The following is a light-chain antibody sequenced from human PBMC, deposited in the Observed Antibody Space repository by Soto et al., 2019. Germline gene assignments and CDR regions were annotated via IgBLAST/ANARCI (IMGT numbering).Light chain of an antibody. CDR2: GAS. Sequence: IVITQSPATLSVSPGERATLSCRASQSVSSNLAWYQQKPGQAPRLLIYGASTRATGIPARFSGSGSGTDFTLTISSLEPEDFAVYYCQQFGSSPITFGQGTRLEIK. CDR3: QQFGSSPIT. J-gene: IGKJ5*01. V-gene: IGKV3-15*01. CDR1: QSVSSN.